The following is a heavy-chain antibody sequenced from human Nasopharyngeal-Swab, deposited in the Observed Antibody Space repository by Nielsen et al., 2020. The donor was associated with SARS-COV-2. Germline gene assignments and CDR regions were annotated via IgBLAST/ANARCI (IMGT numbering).Heavy chain of an antibody. Sequence: SLKISCAASGFTFSSYAMSWVRQAPGKGLEWVSGISWNSGSIGYADSVKGRFTISRDNAKNSLYLQMNSLRAEDTALYYCAKAAPKIVVVALFDYWGQGTLVTVSS. D-gene: IGHD2-15*01. CDR2: ISWNSGSI. CDR1: GFTFSSYA. V-gene: IGHV3-9*01. J-gene: IGHJ4*02. CDR3: AKAAPKIVVVALFDY.